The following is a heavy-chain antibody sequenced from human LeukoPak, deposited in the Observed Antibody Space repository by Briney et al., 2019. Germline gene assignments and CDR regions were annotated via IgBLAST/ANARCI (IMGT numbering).Heavy chain of an antibody. V-gene: IGHV3-64D*09. J-gene: IGHJ3*02. CDR1: GFTFSSYA. CDR2: ISNNGGST. CDR3: VKVPHQLLYAGEPDDDVFAI. D-gene: IGHD2-2*02. Sequence: PGGSLRLSCSASGFTFSSYAMHWVRQAPGKGLEYVSTISNNGGSTHYADSVKGRFTISRDNSKNTLYLQMSSLRPEDTAMYYCVKVPHQLLYAGEPDDDVFAIWGQGTMVTASS.